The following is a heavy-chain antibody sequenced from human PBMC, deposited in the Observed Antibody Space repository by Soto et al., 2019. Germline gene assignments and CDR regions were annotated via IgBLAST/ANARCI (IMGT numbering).Heavy chain of an antibody. Sequence: QVQLVQSGAEVKKPGASVKVSCKASGYTFTSYDIIWVRQATGQGLEWMGWMNPSTGNTDSAEKFQGRLTMTRNTSISTVYIELRSLSFEDTAVYYCARGRIIEGGGFDPWGQGTLVTVSS. CDR1: GYTFTSYD. V-gene: IGHV1-8*01. D-gene: IGHD1-20*01. CDR3: ARGRIIEGGGFDP. CDR2: MNPSTGNT. J-gene: IGHJ5*02.